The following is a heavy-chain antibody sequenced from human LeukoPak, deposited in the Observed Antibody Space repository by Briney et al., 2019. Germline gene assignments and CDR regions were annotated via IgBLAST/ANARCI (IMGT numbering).Heavy chain of an antibody. CDR1: GGTFSTYA. CDR3: ARGRTTGEFDY. J-gene: IGHJ4*02. Sequence: GASVKVSCKASGGTFSTYAISWVRQAPGQGLEWMGGINPIYHIPTYAQIFQGRVTITKDESTSTASMDLSSLTSEDTAVYYCARGRTTGEFDYWGQGTLVTVSS. CDR2: INPIYHIP. V-gene: IGHV1-69*05. D-gene: IGHD4-11*01.